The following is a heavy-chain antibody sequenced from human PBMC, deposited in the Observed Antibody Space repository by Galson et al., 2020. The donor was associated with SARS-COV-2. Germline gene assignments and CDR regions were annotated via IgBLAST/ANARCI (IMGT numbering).Heavy chain of an antibody. CDR1: GFTFSSYS. CDR3: ESNPAAERGGYYYYGMDV. D-gene: IGHD6-13*01. V-gene: IGHV3-21*01. CDR2: ISSSSSYI. J-gene: IGHJ6*02. Sequence: GGSLRLSCAASGFTFSSYSMNWVRQAPGKGLEWVSSISSSSSYIYYADSVKGRFTISRDNAKNSLYLQMNSLRAEDTAVYYCESNPAAERGGYYYYGMDVWGQWTTVTVSS.